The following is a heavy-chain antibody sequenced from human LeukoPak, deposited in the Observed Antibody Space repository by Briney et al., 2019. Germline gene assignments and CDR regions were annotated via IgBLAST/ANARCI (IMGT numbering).Heavy chain of an antibody. J-gene: IGHJ4*02. Sequence: PSETLSLTCTVSGGSISSSSYYWGWIRQPPGKGLEWIGSIYYSGSAYYNPSLKSRVTISVDTSKNQFSLKLSSVTAADTAVYYCARHAAAGTDSGLDYWGQGTLVTASS. V-gene: IGHV4-39*01. CDR3: ARHAAAGTDSGLDY. D-gene: IGHD6-13*01. CDR2: IYYSGSA. CDR1: GGSISSSSYY.